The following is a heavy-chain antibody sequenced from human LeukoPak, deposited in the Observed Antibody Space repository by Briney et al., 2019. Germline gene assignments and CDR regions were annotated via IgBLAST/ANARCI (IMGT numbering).Heavy chain of an antibody. CDR1: GGSIGSGAYY. J-gene: IGHJ4*02. Sequence: SQTLSLTCTVSGGSIGSGAYYWTWIREPPEKGLEWFGYIFHSGVTSYNPSLKSRVTISVDTSKTQFSLTLTSVTAADTAVYYCASQRGPYRTSVFDYWGQGTLVTVSS. D-gene: IGHD3-16*01. CDR2: IFHSGVT. V-gene: IGHV4-30-2*01. CDR3: ASQRGPYRTSVFDY.